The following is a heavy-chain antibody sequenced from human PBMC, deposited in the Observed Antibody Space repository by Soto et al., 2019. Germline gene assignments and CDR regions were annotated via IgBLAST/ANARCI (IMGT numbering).Heavy chain of an antibody. CDR3: ARGFSNYGVYWFDP. J-gene: IGHJ5*02. D-gene: IGHD4-4*01. Sequence: SETLSLTCTVSGGSISSGDYYWSWIRQPPGKGLEWIGYIYYSGSTYYNPSLKSRVTISVDTSKNQFSLKLSSVTAADTAVYYCARGFSNYGVYWFDPWGQGTLVTVSS. V-gene: IGHV4-30-4*01. CDR1: GGSISSGDYY. CDR2: IYYSGST.